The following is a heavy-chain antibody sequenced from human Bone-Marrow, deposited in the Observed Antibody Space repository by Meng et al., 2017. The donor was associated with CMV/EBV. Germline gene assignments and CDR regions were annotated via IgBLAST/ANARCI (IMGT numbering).Heavy chain of an antibody. CDR3: ASTLRHSNYGYYYGMDV. V-gene: IGHV3-48*03. J-gene: IGHJ6*02. Sequence: GESLKISCAASGFTFTSYEMNWVRQAPGKVLEWVSYISSSGSTIYYADSVKGRFTISRDNAKNSLYLQMNSLRAEETAVYYCASTLRHSNYGYYYGMDVRGQRTTVTIAS. CDR2: ISSSGSTI. CDR1: GFTFTSYE. D-gene: IGHD4-11*01.